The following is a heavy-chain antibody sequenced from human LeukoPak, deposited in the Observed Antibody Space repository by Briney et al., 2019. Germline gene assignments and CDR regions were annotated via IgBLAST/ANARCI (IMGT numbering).Heavy chain of an antibody. CDR1: GYTFTSYG. J-gene: IGHJ6*02. Sequence: ASVKVSCKASGYTFTSYGISWVRQAPGQGLEWMGWISAYNGNTNYAQKLQGRVTMTTDTSTSTAYMELRSLRSDDTAVYYCARFQRHYYDSSGYKVDYYGMDVWGQGTTVTVSS. D-gene: IGHD3-22*01. CDR2: ISAYNGNT. V-gene: IGHV1-18*01. CDR3: ARFQRHYYDSSGYKVDYYGMDV.